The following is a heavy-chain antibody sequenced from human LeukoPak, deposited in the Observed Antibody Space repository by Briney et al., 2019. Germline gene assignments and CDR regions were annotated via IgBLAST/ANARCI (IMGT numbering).Heavy chain of an antibody. CDR1: GGSFSGYY. Sequence: SETLSLTCAVYGGSFSGYYWSWIRQPPGKGLEWIGEINHSGSTNYNPSLKSRVTISVDTSKNQFSLKLSSVTAADTAVYYCARADRKLWFGELFSGMDYWGQGTLVTVSS. CDR2: INHSGST. V-gene: IGHV4-34*01. D-gene: IGHD3-10*01. J-gene: IGHJ4*02. CDR3: ARADRKLWFGELFSGMDY.